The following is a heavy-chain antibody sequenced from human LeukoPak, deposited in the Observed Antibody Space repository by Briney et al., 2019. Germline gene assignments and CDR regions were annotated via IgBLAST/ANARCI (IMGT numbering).Heavy chain of an antibody. CDR2: IYHSGST. V-gene: IGHV4-38-2*02. CDR3: ARDAIYSGYDSGFDY. D-gene: IGHD5-12*01. CDR1: GYSISSGYY. Sequence: SETLSLTCTVSGYSISSGYYWGWIQQPPGKGLEWIGSIYHSGSTYYNPSLKSRVTISVDTSKNQFSLKLSSVTAADTAVYYCARDAIYSGYDSGFDYWGQGTLVTVSS. J-gene: IGHJ4*02.